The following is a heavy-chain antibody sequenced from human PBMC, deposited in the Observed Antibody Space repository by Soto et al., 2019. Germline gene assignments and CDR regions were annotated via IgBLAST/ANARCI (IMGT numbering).Heavy chain of an antibody. J-gene: IGHJ3*02. V-gene: IGHV1-2*04. D-gene: IGHD6-13*01. CDR1: GYTFTGYY. Sequence: ASVKVSCKASGYTFTGYYMHWVRQAPGQGLEWMGWINPNSGGTNYAQKFQGWVTMTRDTSISTAYMELSRLRSDDTAVYYCARDDSKGSWWGAFDIWGQGTMVTVSS. CDR2: INPNSGGT. CDR3: ARDDSKGSWWGAFDI.